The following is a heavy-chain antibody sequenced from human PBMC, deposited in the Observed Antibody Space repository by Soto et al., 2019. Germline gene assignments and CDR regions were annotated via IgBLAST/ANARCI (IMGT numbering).Heavy chain of an antibody. Sequence: LRLSCVVSGFAFSNFAMSWVRQAPGKGLEWVSTLTGSSGVTYYADSVKGRFAISRDNSRNTLSLQMNSLTAEDTAVYYCAKGGATYGLLTHDYWGQGTRVTVSS. CDR2: LTGSSGVT. D-gene: IGHD3-9*01. V-gene: IGHV3-23*01. CDR1: GFAFSNFA. J-gene: IGHJ4*02. CDR3: AKGGATYGLLTHDY.